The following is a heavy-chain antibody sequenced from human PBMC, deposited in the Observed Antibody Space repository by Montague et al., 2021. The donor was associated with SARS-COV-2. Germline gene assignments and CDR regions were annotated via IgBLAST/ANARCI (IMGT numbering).Heavy chain of an antibody. D-gene: IGHD5-24*01. CDR1: GFTFSTSW. J-gene: IGHJ5*02. V-gene: IGHV3-7*04. CDR3: ARGDGIT. Sequence: SLRLSCAASGFTFSTSWMIWVRQAPGNGLEWVANMKPDGSEKYYVDPVKGRFTISRDNAKNSLYLQMSSLRAEDTAVYYCARGDGITWGQGTLVTVSS. CDR2: MKPDGSEK.